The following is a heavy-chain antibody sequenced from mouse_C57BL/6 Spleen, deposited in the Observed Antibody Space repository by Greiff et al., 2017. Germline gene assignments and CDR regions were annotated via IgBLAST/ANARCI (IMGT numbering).Heavy chain of an antibody. J-gene: IGHJ4*01. V-gene: IGHV1-69*01. D-gene: IGHD1-1*01. CDR3: ARGGFYGRDAMDY. CDR1: GYTFTSYW. CDR2: IDPSDSYT. Sequence: VQLQQPGPELVIPGHSVTLSCKVSGYTFTSYWMRWVKQRPGQGLEWIGEIDPSDSYTNYNQKVKGKSTLTGDKSSNTAYMQLSSLTSEDSAVYYCARGGFYGRDAMDYWGQGTSVTVSS.